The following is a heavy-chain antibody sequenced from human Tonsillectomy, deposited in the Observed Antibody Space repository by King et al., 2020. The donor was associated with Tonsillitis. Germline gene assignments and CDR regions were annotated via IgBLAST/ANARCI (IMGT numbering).Heavy chain of an antibody. Sequence: QLQLQESGPGLVKPSQTLSLTCTVSGGSISSGSYYWSWIRQPAGKGLQWIGRIYSSGSTNYNPSLKSRVTMSLDTSTNQFSLKLSSVTAADTAVYYCGRDVYFGFCSSTSCEYWFDPWGQGTLVTVSS. CDR2: IYSSGST. V-gene: IGHV4-61*02. CDR3: GRDVYFGFCSSTSCEYWFDP. J-gene: IGHJ5*02. CDR1: GGSISSGSYY. D-gene: IGHD2-2*01.